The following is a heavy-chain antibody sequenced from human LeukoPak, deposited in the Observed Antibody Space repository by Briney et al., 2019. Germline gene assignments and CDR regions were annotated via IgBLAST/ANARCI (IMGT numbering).Heavy chain of an antibody. J-gene: IGHJ6*03. CDR2: ISSNGRST. Sequence: GGSLRLSCAASGFTFSSYSMSWVRQAPGKGLEWVSGISSNGRSTYYADSVKGRFTISRDNSKNTVYLQMNSLRAEDTAVYYCASWPDYYYYMDVWGKGTTVTISS. V-gene: IGHV3-23*01. CDR3: ASWPDYYYYMDV. CDR1: GFTFSSYS.